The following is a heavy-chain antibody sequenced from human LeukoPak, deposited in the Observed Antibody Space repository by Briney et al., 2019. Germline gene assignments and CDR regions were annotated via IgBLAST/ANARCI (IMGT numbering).Heavy chain of an antibody. CDR2: ISWNSGSI. CDR1: GFTFDDYA. D-gene: IGHD6-19*01. V-gene: IGHV3-9*01. Sequence: GGSLRLSCAASGFTFDDYAMHWVRQAPGKGLEWVSGISWNSGSIGYADSVKGRFTISRDNAKNSLYLQMNSLRAEDTAVYYCAKEGIAVAEDYWGQGTLVTVSS. CDR3: AKEGIAVAEDY. J-gene: IGHJ4*02.